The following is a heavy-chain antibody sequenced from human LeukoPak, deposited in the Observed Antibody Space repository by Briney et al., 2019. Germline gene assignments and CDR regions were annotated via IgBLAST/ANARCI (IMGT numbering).Heavy chain of an antibody. CDR1: GFTFSSYW. Sequence: PGGSLRLSCAASGFTFSSYWMSWVRQAPGKGLEWVANIKQDGSEKYYVDSVKGRFTISRDNAKNTLYLQMNSLRAEDTAVYYCAKDRTKGSTVAKGGFDYWGQGTLVTVSS. CDR2: IKQDGSEK. D-gene: IGHD5-12*01. V-gene: IGHV3-7*03. CDR3: AKDRTKGSTVAKGGFDY. J-gene: IGHJ4*02.